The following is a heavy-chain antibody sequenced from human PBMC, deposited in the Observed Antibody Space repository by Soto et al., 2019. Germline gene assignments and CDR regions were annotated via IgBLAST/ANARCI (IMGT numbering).Heavy chain of an antibody. CDR2: IYYSGST. D-gene: IGHD2-2*01. Sequence: SETLSLPCTVSGGSISSGDYYWSWIRQPPGKGLEWIGYIYYSGSTYYNPSLKSRVTISVDTSKNQFSLKLSSVTAADTAVYYCASVLGYCSSTSCLDYWGQGTLVTVSS. V-gene: IGHV4-30-4*01. CDR3: ASVLGYCSSTSCLDY. CDR1: GGSISSGDYY. J-gene: IGHJ4*02.